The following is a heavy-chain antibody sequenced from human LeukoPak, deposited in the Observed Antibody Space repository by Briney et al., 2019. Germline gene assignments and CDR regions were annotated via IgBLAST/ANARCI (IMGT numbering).Heavy chain of an antibody. CDR3: VRAGSSSGYCDVFDI. CDR2: ISAGGGST. J-gene: IGHJ3*02. CDR1: AFTFSSHA. V-gene: IGHV3-23*01. D-gene: IGHD3-22*01. Sequence: GGSLRLSCAASAFTFSSHAMSWVRQTPGKGLEWVSGISAGGGSTHYADSVKGRFTISRDNSKNTLHLHMNSLRAEDTAVYYCVRAGSSSGYCDVFDIWGQGTLVTVSS.